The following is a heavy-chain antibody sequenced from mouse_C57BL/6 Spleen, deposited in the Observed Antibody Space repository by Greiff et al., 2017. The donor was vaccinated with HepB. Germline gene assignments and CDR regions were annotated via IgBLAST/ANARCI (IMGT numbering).Heavy chain of an antibody. V-gene: IGHV1-82*01. CDR3: ARDEGNSFDY. CDR2: IYPGDGDT. D-gene: IGHD2-1*01. J-gene: IGHJ2*01. Sequence: VQLQQSGPELVKPGASVKISCKASGYAFSSSWMNRVKQRPGKGLEWIGRIYPGDGDTNYNGKFKGKATLTADKSSSTAYMQLSSLTSEDSAVYFCARDEGNSFDYWGQGTTLTVSS. CDR1: GYAFSSSW.